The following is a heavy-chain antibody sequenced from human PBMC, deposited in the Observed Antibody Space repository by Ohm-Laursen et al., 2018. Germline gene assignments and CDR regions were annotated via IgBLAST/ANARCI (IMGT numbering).Heavy chain of an antibody. V-gene: IGHV3-49*03. Sequence: SLRLSCSASGFTVSSNYMSWFRQAPGKGLEWVGFIRSKAYGGTTEYAASVKGRFTISRDDSKSIAYLQMNSLKTEDTAVYYCTRAYSGYDRPLYGMDVWGQGTTVTVSS. CDR2: IRSKAYGGTT. J-gene: IGHJ6*02. D-gene: IGHD5-12*01. CDR3: TRAYSGYDRPLYGMDV. CDR1: GFTVSSNY.